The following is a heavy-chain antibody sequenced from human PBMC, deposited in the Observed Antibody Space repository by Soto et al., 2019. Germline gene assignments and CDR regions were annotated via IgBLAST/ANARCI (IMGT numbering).Heavy chain of an antibody. CDR3: AKQPAPRYFDWSRYFDY. CDR2: ISGSGGST. Sequence: GGSLRLSCAASGFTFSSYAMSWVRQAPGKGLEWVSAISGSGGSTYYADSVKGRFTISRDNSKNTLYLQMNSLRAEDTAVYYCAKQPAPRYFDWSRYFDYWGQGTLVTVSS. D-gene: IGHD3-9*01. V-gene: IGHV3-23*01. J-gene: IGHJ4*02. CDR1: GFTFSSYA.